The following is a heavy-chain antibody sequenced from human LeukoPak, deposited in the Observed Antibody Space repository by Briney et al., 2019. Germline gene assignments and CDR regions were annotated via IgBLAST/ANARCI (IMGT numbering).Heavy chain of an antibody. Sequence: PSETLSLTCAVYGGSFSGYYWSWIRQPPGKGLEWIGEINHSGSTNYNPSLKSRVTISVDTSKNQFSLKLSSVTAADTAVYYCARGLRAYCYYYMDVWGKGTTVTVSS. CDR1: GGSFSGYY. D-gene: IGHD3-16*01. CDR2: INHSGST. J-gene: IGHJ6*03. V-gene: IGHV4-34*01. CDR3: ARGLRAYCYYYMDV.